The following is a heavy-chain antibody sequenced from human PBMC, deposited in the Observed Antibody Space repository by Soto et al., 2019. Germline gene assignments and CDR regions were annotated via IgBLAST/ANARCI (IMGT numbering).Heavy chain of an antibody. J-gene: IGHJ2*01. Sequence: QVQLVQSGAEVKKPGSSVKVSCKASGGTFSSYAISWVRQAPGQGLEWMGGIIPIFGTANYAQKFQGRVTITADESTSTAYMELSRLRSEDTAVYYCARDLWVLQARNWYFDLWGRGTLVTVSS. CDR3: ARDLWVLQARNWYFDL. CDR2: IIPIFGTA. D-gene: IGHD3-10*01. V-gene: IGHV1-69*01. CDR1: GGTFSSYA.